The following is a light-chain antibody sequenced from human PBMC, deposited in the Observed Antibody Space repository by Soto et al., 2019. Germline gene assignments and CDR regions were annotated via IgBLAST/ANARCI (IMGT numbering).Light chain of an antibody. J-gene: IGLJ1*01. V-gene: IGLV2-11*01. Sequence: QSALTQPRSVSGSPGQSVTISCTGSSSDVGGYNYVSWYQHHPGKAPKVVIYDVSQRPSGVPDRFSGSKSGNTASLTISGLQAEDEADYYCCSYAGSYTFVFGSGTKATVL. CDR3: CSYAGSYTFV. CDR1: SSDVGGYNY. CDR2: DVS.